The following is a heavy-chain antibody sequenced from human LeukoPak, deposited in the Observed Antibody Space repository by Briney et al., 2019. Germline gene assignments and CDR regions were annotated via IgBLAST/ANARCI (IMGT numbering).Heavy chain of an antibody. CDR3: AHLTTVIATFDY. Sequence: SGPTLVNPTQTLTLTCAFSGFSLNTGGVGVGWIRQPPGKALECLALIYWDDEKRYSPSLRSRLTITKDTSKNQVVLTMTNMDPVDTATYYCAHLTTVIATFDYWGQGTLVTVSS. V-gene: IGHV2-5*02. CDR2: IYWDDEK. CDR1: GFSLNTGGVG. J-gene: IGHJ4*02. D-gene: IGHD4-17*01.